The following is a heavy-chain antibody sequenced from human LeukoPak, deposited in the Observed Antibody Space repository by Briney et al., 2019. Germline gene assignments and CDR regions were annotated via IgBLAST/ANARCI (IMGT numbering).Heavy chain of an antibody. Sequence: GGSLRLSCAASGFTFSSYWMSWVRQAPGKGLEWVANINYDGSDKYYVDSVKGRFTVSRDNAKNSLYLQMSSLRAEDTAVYYCARVGAQYYYYMDVWGKGTTVTIPS. CDR2: INYDGSDK. J-gene: IGHJ6*03. D-gene: IGHD4/OR15-4a*01. CDR3: ARVGAQYYYYMDV. V-gene: IGHV3-7*04. CDR1: GFTFSSYW.